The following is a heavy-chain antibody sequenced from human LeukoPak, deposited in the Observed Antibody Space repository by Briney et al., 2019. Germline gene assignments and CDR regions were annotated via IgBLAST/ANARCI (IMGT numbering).Heavy chain of an antibody. J-gene: IGHJ5*02. CDR2: ISRSGSTI. V-gene: IGHV3-11*01. CDR1: GFTFSDNY. D-gene: IGHD4-11*01. Sequence: GSLRLSCAASGFTFSDNYMSWIRQAPGKGLEWVSYISRSGSTIYYADSVKGRFTISRDNAKNSLYLQMNSLRAEDTAVYYCARVSGPVTTSSTWFDPWGQGTLVTVSS. CDR3: ARVSGPVTTSSTWFDP.